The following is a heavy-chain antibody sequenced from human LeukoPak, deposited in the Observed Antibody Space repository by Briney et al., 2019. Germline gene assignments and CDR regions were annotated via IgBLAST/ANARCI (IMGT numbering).Heavy chain of an antibody. CDR3: ARDGLLWFGESLYGMDV. V-gene: IGHV3-30*02. CDR1: GFTFSSYG. Sequence: GGSLRLSCAASGFTFSSYGMHWVRQAPGKGLEWVAFIRYDGSNKYYADSVKGRFTISRDNSKNTLYLQMNSLRAEDTAVYYCARDGLLWFGESLYGMDVWGQGTTVTVSS. CDR2: IRYDGSNK. J-gene: IGHJ6*02. D-gene: IGHD3-10*01.